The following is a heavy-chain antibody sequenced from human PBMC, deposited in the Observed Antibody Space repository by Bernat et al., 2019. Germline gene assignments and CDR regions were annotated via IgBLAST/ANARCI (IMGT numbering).Heavy chain of an antibody. Sequence: QVQLVESGGGVVQPGRSLRLSCAASGLTFSSYGMHWVRQAPGKGLEWVAVIWFDGGNKYYADSVKGRFTISRDNSKNTLYRQMNSLRAEDTAVYYCARGPHRRGYSYGTFDPWGQGTLVTVSS. J-gene: IGHJ5*02. V-gene: IGHV3-33*01. D-gene: IGHD5-18*01. CDR3: ARGPHRRGYSYGTFDP. CDR1: GLTFSSYG. CDR2: IWFDGGNK.